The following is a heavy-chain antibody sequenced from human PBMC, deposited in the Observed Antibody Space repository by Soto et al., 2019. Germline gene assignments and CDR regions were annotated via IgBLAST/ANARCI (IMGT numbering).Heavy chain of an antibody. CDR3: ARLVSVAISP. J-gene: IGHJ4*02. V-gene: IGHV4-30-2*01. Sequence: SETLSLTCAVSGGSISSGHYPWTWIRQPPGKGLEWIGYIYPGGDTYYSPSLKSRVTIALDTSKSLVSLRLNSVTAADTAVYYCARLVSVAISPWGQGTLVTVSS. CDR2: IYPGGDT. CDR1: GGSISSGHYP. D-gene: IGHD2-21*01.